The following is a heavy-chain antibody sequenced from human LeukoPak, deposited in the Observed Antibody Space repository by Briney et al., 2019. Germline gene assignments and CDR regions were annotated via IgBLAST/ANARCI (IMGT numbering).Heavy chain of an antibody. D-gene: IGHD1-26*01. CDR2: ISSSSSTI. CDR1: GFTFNSYN. V-gene: IGHV3-48*01. Sequence: GGSLRLSCAASGFTFNSYNMNWVRQAPGKGLEWVSYISSSSSTIYYADSVKGRFTISRDNAKNSLYLQMNSLRAEDTAVYYCARGSGSYSFNLLGFDPWGQGTLVTVSS. CDR3: ARGSGSYSFNLLGFDP. J-gene: IGHJ5*02.